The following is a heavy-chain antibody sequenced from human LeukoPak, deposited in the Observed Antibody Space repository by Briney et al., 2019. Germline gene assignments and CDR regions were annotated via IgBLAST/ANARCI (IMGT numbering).Heavy chain of an antibody. CDR1: GYTFTGYY. D-gene: IGHD2-21*01. J-gene: IGHJ6*03. CDR2: INPNSGGT. V-gene: IGHV1-2*06. Sequence: ASVKVSCKASGYTFTGYYMHWVRQAPGQGLEWMGRINPNSGGTNYAQKFQGRVTMTRDTSISTAYMELSRLRSDDTAVYYCAGVGGDRSYYYMDVWGKGTTVTVSS. CDR3: AGVGGDRSYYYMDV.